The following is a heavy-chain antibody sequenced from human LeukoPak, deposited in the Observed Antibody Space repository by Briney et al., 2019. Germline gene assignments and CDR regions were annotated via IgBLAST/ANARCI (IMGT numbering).Heavy chain of an antibody. D-gene: IGHD5-18*01. CDR1: GYTFTIYG. V-gene: IGHV1-18*01. CDR3: ARVLRAASWRSYDY. CDR2: ISAYNGNT. J-gene: IGHJ4*02. Sequence: ASVNVSCKASGYTFTIYGISWVRQAPGQGLEWMGWISAYNGNTNYAQKLQGRVTMTTDTSTSTAYMELRSLRSDDTAVYYCARVLRAASWRSYDYWGQGSLVTVSS.